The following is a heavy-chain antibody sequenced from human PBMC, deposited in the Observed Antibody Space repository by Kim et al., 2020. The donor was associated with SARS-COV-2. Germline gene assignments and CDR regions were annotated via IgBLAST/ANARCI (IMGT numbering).Heavy chain of an antibody. D-gene: IGHD6-19*01. Sequence: SETLSLTCTVSGGSISSYYWSWIRQPPGKGLEWIGYIYYSGSTNYNPSLKSRVTISVDTSKNQFSLKLSSVTAADTAVYYCARVWASSGWSNFDYWGQGTLVTVSS. V-gene: IGHV4-59*13. CDR2: IYYSGST. CDR1: GGSISSYY. J-gene: IGHJ4*02. CDR3: ARVWASSGWSNFDY.